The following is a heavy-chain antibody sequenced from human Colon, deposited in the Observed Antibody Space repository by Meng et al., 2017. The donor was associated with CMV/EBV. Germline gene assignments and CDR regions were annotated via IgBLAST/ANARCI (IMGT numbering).Heavy chain of an antibody. CDR1: GFTFYSYA. CDR3: AKIQRGNFDY. J-gene: IGHJ4*02. D-gene: IGHD3-10*01. CDR2: ISGTGGNT. Sequence: GESLKISCAASGFTFYSYALGWVRQVPGKGLEWVSAISGTGGNTYYADSVRGRFTISRDNSKNTLYLQLNNLRGDDTAVYYCAKIQRGNFDYWGQGTLVTVSS. V-gene: IGHV3-23*01.